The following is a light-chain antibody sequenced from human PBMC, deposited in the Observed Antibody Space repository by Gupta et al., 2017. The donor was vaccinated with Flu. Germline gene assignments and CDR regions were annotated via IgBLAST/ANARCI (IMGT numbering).Light chain of an antibody. V-gene: IGKV3-20*01. CDR3: QQYGSSPYT. CDR1: EIIISRF. CDR2: GAS. J-gene: IGKJ2*01. Sequence: EIVLTQSPGTLYLSPGERATLSCRVSEIIISRFLAWYQQKPGQAPRLLMYGASSRATGTPDRFSGSGSGTDFTLTINRLEPEDFAMYYCQQYGSSPYTFGQGTKLEI.